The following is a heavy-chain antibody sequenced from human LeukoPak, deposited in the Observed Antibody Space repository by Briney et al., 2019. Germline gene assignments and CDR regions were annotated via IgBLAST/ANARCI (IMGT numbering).Heavy chain of an antibody. CDR3: ATYYDSIGYRFDY. Sequence: SGTLSLTCTVSGGSVSSNNWWSWVRQPPGKGLEWIGEVLHSGSTNSNPSLKSRVTMSTDKSKNQYSLKLTSVTAADTAVYYCATYYDSIGYRFDYWGQGTLVTVSS. V-gene: IGHV4-4*02. CDR1: GGSVSSNNW. J-gene: IGHJ4*01. D-gene: IGHD3-22*01. CDR2: VLHSGST.